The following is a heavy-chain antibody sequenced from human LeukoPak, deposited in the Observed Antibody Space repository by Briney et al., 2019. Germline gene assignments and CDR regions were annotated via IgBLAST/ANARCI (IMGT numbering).Heavy chain of an antibody. J-gene: IGHJ4*02. D-gene: IGHD2-2*01. CDR2: ISSGTTTI. CDR3: ARRYCSSTSCTLDH. CDR1: GFTFSSYE. V-gene: IGHV3-48*03. Sequence: GGSLRLSCTASGFTFSSYEMNWVRQAPGKGLEWVSYISSGTTTIYYADSVKGRFTISRDNAKNSLYLQMNSLRAEDTAVYYCARRYCSSTSCTLDHWGQGTLVTVSS.